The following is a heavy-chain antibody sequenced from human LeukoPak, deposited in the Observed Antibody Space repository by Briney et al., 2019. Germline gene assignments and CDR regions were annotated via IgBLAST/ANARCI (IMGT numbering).Heavy chain of an antibody. D-gene: IGHD3-10*01. CDR2: INHDGSST. J-gene: IGHJ6*04. V-gene: IGHV3-74*01. CDR3: ARTNFGFGDV. CDR1: GFTFTTFW. Sequence: PGGSLRLSCATSGFTFTTFWMHWVRQAPGKGLVWVSRINHDGSSTNYADSVKGRFTISRDNAKNTVYLQMNSLRAEDTAVYYCARTNFGFGDVWGKGTTVTVSS.